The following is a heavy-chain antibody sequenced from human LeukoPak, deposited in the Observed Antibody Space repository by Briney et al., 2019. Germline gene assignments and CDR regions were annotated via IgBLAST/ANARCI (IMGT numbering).Heavy chain of an antibody. CDR3: ARSSYHDAFDI. D-gene: IGHD5-18*01. J-gene: IGHJ3*02. CDR1: GGSFSGYY. CDR2: INHSGST. Sequence: SETLSLTCAVYGGSFSGYYWSWIRQPPGKGLEWIGEINHSGSTNYNPSLKSRVTISVDTSKNQFSLKLSSVTAADTAVYYCARSSYHDAFDIWGQGTMVPVSS. V-gene: IGHV4-34*01.